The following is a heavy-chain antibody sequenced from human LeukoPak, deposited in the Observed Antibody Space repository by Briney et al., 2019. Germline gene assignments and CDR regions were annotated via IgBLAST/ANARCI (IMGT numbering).Heavy chain of an antibody. CDR3: ARGQGYDFWSP. D-gene: IGHD3-3*01. CDR2: IYYSGST. J-gene: IGHJ5*02. CDR1: GGSISSYY. Sequence: SETLSLTCTVSGGSISSYYWSWIRQPPGKGLEWIGYIYYSGSTNYNPSLKSRVTISVDTSKNQFSLKLSSVTAADTAVYYCARGQGYDFWSPWGQGTLVTVSS. V-gene: IGHV4-59*01.